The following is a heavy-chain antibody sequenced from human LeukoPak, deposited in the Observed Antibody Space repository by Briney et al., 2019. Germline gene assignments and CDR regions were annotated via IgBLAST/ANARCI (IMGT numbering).Heavy chain of an antibody. CDR1: GFTFSSYV. CDR3: AKDRYYDFWSGLKDY. CDR2: ISGSGGST. J-gene: IGHJ4*02. Sequence: GGSLRLSCAASGFTFSSYVMSWVRQAPGKGLEWVSAISGSGGSTYYADSVKGRFTISRDNSKNTLYLQMNSLRAEDTAVYYCAKDRYYDFWSGLKDYWGQGTLVTVSS. V-gene: IGHV3-23*01. D-gene: IGHD3-3*01.